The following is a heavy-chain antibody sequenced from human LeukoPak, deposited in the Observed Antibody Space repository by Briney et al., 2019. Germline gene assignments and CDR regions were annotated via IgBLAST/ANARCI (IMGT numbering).Heavy chain of an antibody. Sequence: ASVKVSCKVSGYTLTELSMHWVRQAPGKGLEWMGGFDPEDDDTIYAQKFQGRVTMTTDTSTSTAYMELRSLRSDDTAVYYYARDSEVVAGDAFDIWGQGTMVTVSS. D-gene: IGHD6-19*01. CDR1: GYTLTELS. V-gene: IGHV1-24*01. CDR3: ARDSEVVAGDAFDI. J-gene: IGHJ3*02. CDR2: FDPEDDDT.